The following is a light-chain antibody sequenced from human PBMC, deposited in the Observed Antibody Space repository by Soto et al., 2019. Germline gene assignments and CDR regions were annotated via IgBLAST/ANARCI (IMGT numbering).Light chain of an antibody. J-gene: IGKJ1*01. CDR3: QQYGSSGT. CDR1: QSVSSSY. Sequence: EIVLTQSPGTLSFSPVERSTLSFRASQSVSSSYLAWYQKHPGQAPRLLIYGASNRATGIPDRFSGSGAGKDFTLTISRLEAEDFAVYYCQQYGSSGTFGQGTKLDIK. CDR2: GAS. V-gene: IGKV3-20*01.